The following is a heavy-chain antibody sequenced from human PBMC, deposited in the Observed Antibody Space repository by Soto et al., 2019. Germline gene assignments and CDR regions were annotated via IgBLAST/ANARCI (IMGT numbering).Heavy chain of an antibody. D-gene: IGHD2-21*02. CDR1: GGSFSTYT. CDR2: IVPIFETG. Sequence: ASVKVSCKASGGSFSTYTINWVRQAPGHGLEWMGGIVPIFETGNYAQKFQGRVKITANASTSTAYMELSSLTSEDTAVYYCARGGVATFYFDYWGQGTLVTVSS. V-gene: IGHV1-69*13. CDR3: ARGGVATFYFDY. J-gene: IGHJ4*02.